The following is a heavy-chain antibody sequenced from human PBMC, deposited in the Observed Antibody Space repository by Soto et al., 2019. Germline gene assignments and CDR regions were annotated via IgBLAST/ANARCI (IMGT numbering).Heavy chain of an antibody. CDR2: ISGSSRTT. V-gene: IGHV3-48*02. D-gene: IGHD4-17*01. J-gene: IGHJ4*02. CDR1: GFAFSSYS. Sequence: EVQLVESGGGLVQPGGSLKLSCAASGFAFSSYSMNWVRQAPGKGLEWVSYISGSSRTTSYADSVKGRFTISRDTAKKSLFLQMNILTDEDMAVYYCARSYNDYGCFDDWGQGALVTVSP. CDR3: ARSYNDYGCFDD.